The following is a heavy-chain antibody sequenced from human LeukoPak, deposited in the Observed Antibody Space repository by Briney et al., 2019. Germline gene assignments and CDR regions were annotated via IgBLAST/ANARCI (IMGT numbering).Heavy chain of an antibody. CDR3: ARAPYSSSPIGYYYYYMDV. CDR2: ISYDGSNK. V-gene: IGHV3-30*03. CDR1: GFTFNNYG. Sequence: GGSLRLSCAASGFTFNNYGMHWVRQAPGKGLEWVAVISYDGSNKYYADSVKGRFTISRDNSKNTLYLQMNSLRAEDTAVYYCARAPYSSSPIGYYYYYMDVWGKGTTVTVSS. J-gene: IGHJ6*03. D-gene: IGHD6-6*01.